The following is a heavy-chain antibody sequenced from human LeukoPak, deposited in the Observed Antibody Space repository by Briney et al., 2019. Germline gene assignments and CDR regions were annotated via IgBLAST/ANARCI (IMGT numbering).Heavy chain of an antibody. Sequence: PGGSLRLSCAASGFTFSDYYMSWIRQAPGKGLEWVSYISSSGSTIYYADSVKGRFTISRDNSKNTLYLQMSSLRAEDTAVYYCARDLYRIVVVPHYFDYWGQGTLVTVSS. CDR2: ISSSGSTI. D-gene: IGHD3-22*01. CDR1: GFTFSDYY. J-gene: IGHJ4*02. CDR3: ARDLYRIVVVPHYFDY. V-gene: IGHV3-11*04.